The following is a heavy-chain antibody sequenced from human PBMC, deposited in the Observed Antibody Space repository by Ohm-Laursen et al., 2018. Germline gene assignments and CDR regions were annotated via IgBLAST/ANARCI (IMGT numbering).Heavy chain of an antibody. CDR1: GFTFSRYG. D-gene: IGHD3-16*01. Sequence: GSLRLSCAASGFTFSRYGMHWVRQAPGKGLEWVGRSRNKANSYTTEYAASVKGRFTISRGDSKDSLYLQMNSLITEDTAVYYCVRIGGAYSFDNWGQGTLVTVSS. CDR3: VRIGGAYSFDN. CDR2: SRNKANSYTT. J-gene: IGHJ4*02. V-gene: IGHV3-72*01.